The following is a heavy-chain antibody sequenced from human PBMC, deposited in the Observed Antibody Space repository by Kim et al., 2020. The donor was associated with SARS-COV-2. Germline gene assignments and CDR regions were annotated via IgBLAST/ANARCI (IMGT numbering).Heavy chain of an antibody. CDR2: INHSGST. D-gene: IGHD1-26*01. CDR1: GGSFSGYY. CDR3: ARTPACGSYVFSICYDWFDP. V-gene: IGHV4-34*01. J-gene: IGHJ5*02. Sequence: SETLSLTCAVYGGSFSGYYWSWIRQPPGKGLEWIGEINHSGSTNYNPSLKSRVTISVDTSKNQFSLKLSSVTAADTAVYYCARTPACGSYVFSICYDWFDPWGQGTLVTVSS.